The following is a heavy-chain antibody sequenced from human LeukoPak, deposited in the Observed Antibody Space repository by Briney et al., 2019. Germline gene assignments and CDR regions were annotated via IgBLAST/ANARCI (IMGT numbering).Heavy chain of an antibody. D-gene: IGHD1-26*01. Sequence: ASVKVSCKASGGTFSSYAISWVRQAPGQGLEWMGRIIPILGIANYAQKFQGRVTITADKSTSTAYMELSSLRSEDTAVYYCATERKWELPLLDYWGQGTLATVSS. CDR3: ATERKWELPLLDY. CDR1: GGTFSSYA. CDR2: IIPILGIA. J-gene: IGHJ4*02. V-gene: IGHV1-69*04.